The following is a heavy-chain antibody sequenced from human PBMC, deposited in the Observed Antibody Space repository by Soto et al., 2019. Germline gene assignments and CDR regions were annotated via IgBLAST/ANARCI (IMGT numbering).Heavy chain of an antibody. Sequence: EVQLVESGGALVQPGGSLRLACAASGFTFSRHWMHWVRQAPGKGLMWISRIKGDGSSANYADSVRGRFTISRDNAKSTLYLQMDRLRAEDTAVYYCVRDGERSGDAGDYWGQGTQVTVSS. CDR2: IKGDGSSA. D-gene: IGHD1-26*01. CDR3: VRDGERSGDAGDY. J-gene: IGHJ4*02. CDR1: GFTFSRHW. V-gene: IGHV3-74*01.